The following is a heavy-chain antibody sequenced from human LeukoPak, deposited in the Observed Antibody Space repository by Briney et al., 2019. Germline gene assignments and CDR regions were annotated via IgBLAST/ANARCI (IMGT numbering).Heavy chain of an antibody. Sequence: GGSLRLSCAASGFTFSDYAMIWVRQAPGKGLEWVSSISSSGRYIYYADSVKGRFTISRDNSKNTLYLQMNSLRAEDTAVYYCARDKDQSGFDYWGQGTLVTVSS. D-gene: IGHD1-26*01. CDR2: ISSSGRYI. V-gene: IGHV3-21*01. CDR3: ARDKDQSGFDY. CDR1: GFTFSDYA. J-gene: IGHJ4*02.